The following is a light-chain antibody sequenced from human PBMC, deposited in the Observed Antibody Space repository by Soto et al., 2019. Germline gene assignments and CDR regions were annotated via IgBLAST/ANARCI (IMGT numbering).Light chain of an antibody. J-gene: IGLJ1*01. CDR1: SSDVGGYDY. CDR2: DVK. Sequence: QSALTQPASVSGSPGQSITISCTGSSSDVGGYDYVSWYQQLPAKGPKLMIYDVKNRPSGVSNRFSGSKSGNTASLTISGLQAEDEADYYCGSYTSGRTYVFGTGTNSPS. V-gene: IGLV2-14*03. CDR3: GSYTSGRTYV.